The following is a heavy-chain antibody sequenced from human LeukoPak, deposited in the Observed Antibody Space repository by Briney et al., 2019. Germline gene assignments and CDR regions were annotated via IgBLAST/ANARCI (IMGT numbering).Heavy chain of an antibody. CDR2: ISYDGSNK. CDR3: AKGGYLDAFDI. CDR1: GFTFSGYG. V-gene: IGHV3-30*18. D-gene: IGHD3-16*02. J-gene: IGHJ3*02. Sequence: GGSLRLSGAASGFTFSGYGMDGVGQAPGKGLEGVAVISYDGSNKYYAASVKGRFTISRDNSKNTLYLQMNSLRAEDTAVYYCAKGGYLDAFDIWGQGTMVTVSS.